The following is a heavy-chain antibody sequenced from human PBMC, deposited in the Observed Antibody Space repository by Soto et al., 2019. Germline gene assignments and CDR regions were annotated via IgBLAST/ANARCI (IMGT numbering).Heavy chain of an antibody. CDR3: ARAGRYCIGGSCYSMFSGAFYI. CDR2: IYYSRST. Sequence: SETLSLTCTVSGGSISSYYWSWIRQPPGKGLEWIGYIYYSRSTNYNPSLKSRDTISVDTTKNQFSMKLSSVTAADTAVYYCARAGRYCIGGSCYSMFSGAFYIWGQGTMVTVSS. CDR1: GGSISSYY. J-gene: IGHJ3*02. D-gene: IGHD2-15*01. V-gene: IGHV4-59*01.